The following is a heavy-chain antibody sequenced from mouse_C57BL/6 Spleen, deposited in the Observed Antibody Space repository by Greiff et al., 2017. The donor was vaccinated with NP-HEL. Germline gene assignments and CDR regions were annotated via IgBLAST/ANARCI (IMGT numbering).Heavy chain of an antibody. CDR2: IDPSDSYT. CDR1: GYTFTSYW. V-gene: IGHV1-59*01. CDR3: ARAWVVSPYFDY. Sequence: QVQLQQPGAELVRPGTSVKLSCKASGYTFTSYWMHWVKQRPGQGLEWIGVIDPSDSYTNYNQKFKGKATLTVDTSSSTAYMQLSSLTSEDSAVYYCARAWVVSPYFDYWGQGTTLTVSS. J-gene: IGHJ2*01. D-gene: IGHD1-1*01.